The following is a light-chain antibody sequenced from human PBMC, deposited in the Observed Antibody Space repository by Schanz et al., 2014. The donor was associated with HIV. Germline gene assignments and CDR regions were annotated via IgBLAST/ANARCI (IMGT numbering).Light chain of an antibody. J-gene: IGKJ1*01. CDR2: GAS. CDR1: QSVSSN. CDR3: QQYGSSPWT. V-gene: IGKV3-20*01. Sequence: EIVLTQSPVILSLSPGERATLSCRASQSVSSNLAWYQQKPGQAPRLLIYGASNRATGIPDRFSGGVSGTDFTLTISRVEPEDYAVYYCQQYGSSPWTFGQGTRVDVK.